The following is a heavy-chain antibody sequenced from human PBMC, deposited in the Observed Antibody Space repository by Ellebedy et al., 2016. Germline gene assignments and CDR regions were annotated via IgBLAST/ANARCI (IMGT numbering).Heavy chain of an antibody. CDR3: TTGGGYYGSGYGY. V-gene: IGHV3-15*01. J-gene: IGHJ4*02. CDR2: IKSKTDGGTT. CDR1: GFTFSNAW. D-gene: IGHD3-10*01. Sequence: GGSLRLSXAASGFTFSNAWMSWVRQAPGKGLEWVGRIKSKTDGGTTDYAAPVKGRFTISRDDSKNTLYLQMNSLKTEDTAVYYCTTGGGYYGSGYGYWGQGTLVTVSS.